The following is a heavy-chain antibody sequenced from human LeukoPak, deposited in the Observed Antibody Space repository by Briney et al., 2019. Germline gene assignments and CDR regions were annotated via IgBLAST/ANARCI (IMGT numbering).Heavy chain of an antibody. Sequence: PGGSLRLSCAASGFTFSSYSMNWVRQAPGKGLEWVSSISSSSNYIYYADSVKGRFTISRDYARTSLYLQMNSLRAEDTAVYFCARAPYGDYPYDYWGQGTLVTVSS. CDR1: GFTFSSYS. V-gene: IGHV3-21*01. CDR3: ARAPYGDYPYDY. CDR2: ISSSSNYI. J-gene: IGHJ4*02. D-gene: IGHD4-17*01.